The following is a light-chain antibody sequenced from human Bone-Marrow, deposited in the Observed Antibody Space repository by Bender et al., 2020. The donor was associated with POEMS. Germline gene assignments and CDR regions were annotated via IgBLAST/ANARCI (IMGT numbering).Light chain of an antibody. CDR2: QDR. CDR1: KLVDKY. Sequence: SYELTQPPSVSVSPGQTASITCSGDKLVDKYACWYQQKPGQSPVLVIYQDRKRPSGIPERFSGSNSGNTATLTISGTQAMDEADYYCQAWDSRKGVFGGGTKLTVL. V-gene: IGLV3-1*01. CDR3: QAWDSRKGV. J-gene: IGLJ2*01.